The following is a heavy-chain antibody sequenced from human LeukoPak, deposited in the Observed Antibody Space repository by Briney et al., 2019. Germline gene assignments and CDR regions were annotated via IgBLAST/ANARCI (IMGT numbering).Heavy chain of an antibody. CDR1: GGSISSGDYY. CDR3: ARLIHSSGRPGMDA. CDR2: IYYSGST. D-gene: IGHD6-19*01. J-gene: IGHJ6*02. Sequence: SETLSLTCTVSGGSISSGDYYWSWIRQPPGKGLEWIGYIYYSGSTYYNPSLKSRVTISVDTSENQFSLKLSSVTAADTAVYYCARLIHSSGRPGMDAWGQGTTVTVSS. V-gene: IGHV4-30-4*01.